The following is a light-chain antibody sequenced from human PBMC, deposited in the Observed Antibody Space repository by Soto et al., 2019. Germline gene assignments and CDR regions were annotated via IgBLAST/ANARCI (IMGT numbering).Light chain of an antibody. CDR1: QGISSY. Sequence: DIQFTQCPSFLSASVGDRVTITCRAGQGISSYLAWYQQKPGKAPKLLIYAASTLQSGVPSRFSGSGAGTDCTLTISSLQLEDVATYYCQQSYSSTPTFGQGTKVDIK. V-gene: IGKV1-39*01. CDR3: QQSYSSTPT. CDR2: AAS. J-gene: IGKJ1*01.